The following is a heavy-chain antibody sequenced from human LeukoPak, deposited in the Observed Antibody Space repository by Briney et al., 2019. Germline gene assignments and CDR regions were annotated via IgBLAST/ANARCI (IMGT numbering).Heavy chain of an antibody. CDR3: AGTRGGFDP. CDR2: IYTSGST. J-gene: IGHJ5*02. Sequence: PSETLSLTCTVSGGSISSYYWSWIRQPPRQGLEWIGRIYTSGSTNYNPSLKSRVTMSVETSKSQFSLKLSSGTAADTAVYYCAGTRGGFDPWGQGTLVTVSS. CDR1: GGSISSYY. V-gene: IGHV4-4*07.